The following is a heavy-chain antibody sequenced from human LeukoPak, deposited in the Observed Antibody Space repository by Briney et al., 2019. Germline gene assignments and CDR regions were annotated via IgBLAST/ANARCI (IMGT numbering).Heavy chain of an antibody. V-gene: IGHV1-69*06. CDR1: GGTFSSYA. J-gene: IGHJ3*02. CDR2: IIPIFGTA. D-gene: IGHD4-17*01. Sequence: AASVKVSCKAFGGTFSSYAISWVRQAPGQGLEWMGGIIPIFGTANYAQKFQGRVTITADKSTSTAYMELSSLRSEDTAVYYCARIQDYGDPGDAFDIWGQGTMVTVSS. CDR3: ARIQDYGDPGDAFDI.